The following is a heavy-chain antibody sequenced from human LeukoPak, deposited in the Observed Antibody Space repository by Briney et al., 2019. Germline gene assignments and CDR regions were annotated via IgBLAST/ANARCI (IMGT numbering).Heavy chain of an antibody. CDR2: IDPNSGGT. D-gene: IGHD4-11*01. CDR3: ARPLMTTVKSSWFDP. CDR1: GYTFTGYY. J-gene: IGHJ5*02. Sequence: ASVKVSCKASGYTFTGYYMHWVRQAPGQGLEWMGWIDPNSGGTNYAQKFQGRVTMTRDTSISTAYMELSRLRSDDTAVYYCARPLMTTVKSSWFDPWGQGTLVTVSS. V-gene: IGHV1-2*02.